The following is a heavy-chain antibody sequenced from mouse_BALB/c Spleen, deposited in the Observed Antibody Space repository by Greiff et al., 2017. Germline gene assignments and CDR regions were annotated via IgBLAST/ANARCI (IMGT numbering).Heavy chain of an antibody. J-gene: IGHJ2*01. CDR2: ISSGGSYT. CDR3: ARHGVGYFDY. Sequence: EVHLVESGGDLVKPGGSLKLSCAASGFTFSSYGMSWVRQTPDKRLEWVATISSGGSYTYYPDSVKGRFTISRDNAKNTLYLQMSSLKSEDTAMYYCARHGVGYFDYWGQGTTLTVSS. D-gene: IGHD1-1*01. CDR1: GFTFSSYG. V-gene: IGHV5-6*01.